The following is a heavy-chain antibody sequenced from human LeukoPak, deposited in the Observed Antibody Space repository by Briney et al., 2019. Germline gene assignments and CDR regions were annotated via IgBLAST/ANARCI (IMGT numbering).Heavy chain of an antibody. CDR2: ISGSGGST. D-gene: IGHD3-22*01. CDR1: GFTFSSYA. J-gene: IGHJ4*02. V-gene: IGHV3-23*01. Sequence: PGGSLRLSCAASGFTFSSYAMSWVRQAPGKGLEWVSAISGSGGSTYYEDPVKGRFTISRDNSKNTLYLQTNSLRAEDTAVYYCAKAWGMYYYDSSGYPFDYWGQGTLVTVSS. CDR3: AKAWGMYYYDSSGYPFDY.